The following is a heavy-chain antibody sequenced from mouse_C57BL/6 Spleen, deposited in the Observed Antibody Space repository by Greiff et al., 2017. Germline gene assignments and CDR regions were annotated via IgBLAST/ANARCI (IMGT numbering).Heavy chain of an antibody. CDR2: ISNGGGST. V-gene: IGHV5-12*01. Sequence: EVKLVESGGGLVQPGGSLKLSCAASGFTFSDYYMYWVRQTPEKRLEWVAYISNGGGSTYYPDTVKGRFTISRDNAKNTLYLQMSRLKSEDTAMYYCARQSSSHWYFDVWGTGTTVTVSS. J-gene: IGHJ1*03. D-gene: IGHD1-1*01. CDR3: ARQSSSHWYFDV. CDR1: GFTFSDYY.